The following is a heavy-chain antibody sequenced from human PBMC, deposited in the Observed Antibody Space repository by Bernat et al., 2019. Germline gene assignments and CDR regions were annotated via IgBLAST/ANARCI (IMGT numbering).Heavy chain of an antibody. V-gene: IGHV3-48*03. CDR2: IGSSGSPI. CDR1: GVTFSSSE. CDR3: ARDLGEYSGYDAFDY. D-gene: IGHD5-12*01. J-gene: IGHJ4*02. Sequence: EVQLVESGGGLVQPGGSLRRSCAASGVTFSSSERNWVRQTPGKGREWVSYIGSSGSPIYYADSVNGRFTISRDNANNSLYLQMNSLRVEYTAVYYCARDLGEYSGYDAFDYWGQGTLVTVSS.